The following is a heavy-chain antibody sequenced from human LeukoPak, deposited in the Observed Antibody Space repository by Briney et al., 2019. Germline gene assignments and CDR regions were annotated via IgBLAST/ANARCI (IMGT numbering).Heavy chain of an antibody. J-gene: IGHJ4*02. CDR2: ISAYNGNT. CDR1: GYTFTSYG. CDR3: ARVPYDFWSGYYQT. V-gene: IGHV1-18*01. Sequence: GASVKVSCKASGYTFTSYGISWVRQAPGQGLEWMGWISAYNGNTNYAQKLQGRVTMTTDTSTSTAYMELRSLRSDDTAVYYCARVPYDFWSGYYQTWGQGTLVTVSS. D-gene: IGHD3-3*01.